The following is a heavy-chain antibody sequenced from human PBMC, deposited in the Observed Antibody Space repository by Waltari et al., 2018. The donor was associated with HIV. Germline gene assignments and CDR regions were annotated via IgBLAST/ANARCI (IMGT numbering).Heavy chain of an antibody. CDR2: IWYDGSHE. V-gene: IGHV3-33*01. Sequence: QVQLLESGGGVVQPGRSLSLSCPASGFTFSSYGMHWVRQAPGKGLEWVALIWYDGSHEYYVDSVKGRFTISRDNSRKTLDLQMNSLRVEDTAVYYCARDGQGPRGFDQWGQGTLVTVAS. CDR1: GFTFSSYG. D-gene: IGHD3-10*01. J-gene: IGHJ4*02. CDR3: ARDGQGPRGFDQ.